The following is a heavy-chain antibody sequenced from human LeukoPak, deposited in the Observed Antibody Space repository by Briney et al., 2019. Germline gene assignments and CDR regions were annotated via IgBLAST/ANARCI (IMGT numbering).Heavy chain of an antibody. CDR2: INPNSGGT. V-gene: IGHV1-2*02. Sequence: ASVKVSCKASGYTFTGYYMHWVRQAPGQGLEWMGWINPNSGGTNYAQKFQGRVTLTRDTSTSTAYMELSRLRSDDTAVYYCARESDIVATLVEYYYYMDVWGKGTTVTVSS. CDR1: GYTFTGYY. J-gene: IGHJ6*03. D-gene: IGHD5-12*01. CDR3: ARESDIVATLVEYYYYMDV.